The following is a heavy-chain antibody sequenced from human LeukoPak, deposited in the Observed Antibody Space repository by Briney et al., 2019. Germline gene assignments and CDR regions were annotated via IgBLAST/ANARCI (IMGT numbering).Heavy chain of an antibody. J-gene: IGHJ4*02. CDR1: GFTFSGYW. CDR3: ARFGMDAAIDY. D-gene: IGHD2-15*01. CDR2: IKQDASEK. V-gene: IGHV3-7*01. Sequence: LPGGSLRLSCAASGFTFSGYWMSWVRQAPGKGLEWVATIKQDASEKTYVDSVEGRFTSSRDNAKSSLFLQMDSLRAEDTAAYYCARFGMDAAIDYWGQGTLVTVSS.